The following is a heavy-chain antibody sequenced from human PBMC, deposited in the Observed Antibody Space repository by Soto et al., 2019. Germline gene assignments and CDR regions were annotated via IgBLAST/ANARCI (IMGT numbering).Heavy chain of an antibody. CDR1: GYPVTSSDYY. D-gene: IGHD2-15*01. CDR2: MFYSGLT. Sequence: PSETLSLTCSVSGYPVTSSDYYWAWIRQPPGKGLEWIGSMFYSGLTYYNPSLKSRVTLSVDTSKNQFSVRLNSVTAADTAVYYCAPLSVSLSGPYGIHVWGQGTTVTVS. V-gene: IGHV4-39*01. J-gene: IGHJ6*02. CDR3: APLSVSLSGPYGIHV.